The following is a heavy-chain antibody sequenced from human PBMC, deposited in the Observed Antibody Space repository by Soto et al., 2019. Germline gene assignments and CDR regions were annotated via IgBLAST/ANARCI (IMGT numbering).Heavy chain of an antibody. CDR2: ISYSGST. V-gene: IGHV4-61*01. Sequence: QVQLQESGPGLVKPSETLSLTCTVSGGSVTSGSYYWSWIRQPPGKGLEWIGYISYSGSTNYNPSLKSRVTISVDTSKNPFSLKLSSVTAADTAVYYCARDFKCGSCPRQYYYYGMDVWGQGTTVTVSS. CDR1: GGSVTSGSYY. J-gene: IGHJ6*02. CDR3: ARDFKCGSCPRQYYYYGMDV. D-gene: IGHD5-12*01.